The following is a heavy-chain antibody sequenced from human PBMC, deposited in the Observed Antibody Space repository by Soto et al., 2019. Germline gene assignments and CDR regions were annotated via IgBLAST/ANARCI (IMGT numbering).Heavy chain of an antibody. D-gene: IGHD5-12*01. J-gene: IGHJ4*02. Sequence: GGSLRLSCAASGFTFSSYSMNWVRQAPGKGLEWVSYISSSSSTIYYADSVKGRFTISRDNAKNSLYLQMNSLRAEDTAVYYCARAEWLRSHNGFDYWGQGTLVTVSS. CDR1: GFTFSSYS. V-gene: IGHV3-48*01. CDR2: ISSSSSTI. CDR3: ARAEWLRSHNGFDY.